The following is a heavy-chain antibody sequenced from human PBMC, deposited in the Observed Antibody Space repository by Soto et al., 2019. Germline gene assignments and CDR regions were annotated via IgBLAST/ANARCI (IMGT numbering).Heavy chain of an antibody. CDR2: IYYSGST. J-gene: IGHJ4*02. V-gene: IGHV4-59*01. CDR1: GGSISSYY. Sequence: PSETLSLTCTVSGGSISSYYWSWIRQPPGKGLEWIGYIYYSGSTNHNPSLKSRVTISVDTSKNQFSLKLRSVTAADTVVYYCARGLYSSSWYRADDWGQGILVTVSS. CDR3: ARGLYSSSWYRADD. D-gene: IGHD6-13*01.